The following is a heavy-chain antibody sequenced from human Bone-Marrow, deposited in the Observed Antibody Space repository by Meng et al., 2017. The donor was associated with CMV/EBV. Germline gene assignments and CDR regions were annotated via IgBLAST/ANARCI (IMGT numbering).Heavy chain of an antibody. CDR2: INAEGTML. J-gene: IGHJ4*02. CDR1: GFTFETYW. Sequence: GESLKISCGASGFTFETYWMHWVRQAPGKGLVWVSRINAEGTMLTYADSVKGRFTSSRDNAKRKFYLQMSSLRIEDSAVYYCVRGMGTDWGQGTLVTVSS. CDR3: VRGMGTD. D-gene: IGHD5-24*01. V-gene: IGHV3-74*03.